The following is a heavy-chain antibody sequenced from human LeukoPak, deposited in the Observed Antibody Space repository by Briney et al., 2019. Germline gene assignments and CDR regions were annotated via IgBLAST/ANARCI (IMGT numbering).Heavy chain of an antibody. J-gene: IGHJ4*02. CDR3: VRGGTYYLPY. CDR2: IYTSGST. Sequence: PSETLSLTYTVSGGSISSYYWSWIRQPAGKGLEWIGRIYTSGSTNYNPSLKSRVTMSVDTSENQLSLRLNSVTAADTAIYYCVRGGTYYLPYWGQGILVTVSS. D-gene: IGHD1-26*01. CDR1: GGSISSYY. V-gene: IGHV4-4*07.